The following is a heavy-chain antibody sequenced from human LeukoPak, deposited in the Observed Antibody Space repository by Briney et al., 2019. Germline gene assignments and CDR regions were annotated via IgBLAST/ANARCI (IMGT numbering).Heavy chain of an antibody. CDR2: IGGYNGNT. CDR1: GYTFTSYG. J-gene: IGHJ4*02. CDR3: AXXPTXYXDSXGYYSISPFDY. D-gene: IGHD3-22*01. V-gene: IGHV1-18*01. Sequence: GASVKVSCKASGYTFTSYGVSWVRQAPGQGLEWMGWIGGYNGNTEYTQKLQGRVTMTTDTSTSTAYMELRRQRSDDTDVYYCAXXPTXYXDSXGYYSISPFDYWGQGTLVTVSS.